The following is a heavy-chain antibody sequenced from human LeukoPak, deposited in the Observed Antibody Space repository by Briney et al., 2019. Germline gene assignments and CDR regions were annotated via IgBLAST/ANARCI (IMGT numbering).Heavy chain of an antibody. J-gene: IGHJ4*02. V-gene: IGHV1-18*01. Sequence: ASVKVSCKASGYTFTSYSVTWVRQAPDQRLEWVGWINTYNGNTNYVQNLQGRVTVITDAFTNTAYMELRDLRSDDTAVYYCARSSGIMGPTTPDYWGQGTLVAVSS. D-gene: IGHD6-19*01. CDR1: GYTFTSYS. CDR2: INTYNGNT. CDR3: ARSSGIMGPTTPDY.